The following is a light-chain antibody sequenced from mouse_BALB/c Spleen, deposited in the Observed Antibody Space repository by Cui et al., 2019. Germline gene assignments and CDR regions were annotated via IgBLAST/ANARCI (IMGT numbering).Light chain of an antibody. V-gene: IGKV4-80*01. CDR1: SSVSY. Sequence: QIVLTQSPAIMSASLGEEITLTCSASSSVSYMHWYQQKSGTAPKLLIYRTTNLASGVPSRFSGSGSGTFYSLTISSVEAEEAADYYCHQWSSYPWTFGGGTKLEIK. J-gene: IGKJ1*01. CDR2: RTT. CDR3: HQWSSYPWT.